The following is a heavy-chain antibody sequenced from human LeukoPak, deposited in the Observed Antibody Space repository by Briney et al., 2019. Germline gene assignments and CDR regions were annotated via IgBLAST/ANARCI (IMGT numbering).Heavy chain of an antibody. Sequence: SETLSLTCTVPGGSISSYYWSWIRQPPGKGLEWIGYIYYSGSTNYNPSLKSRVTISVDTSKNQFSLKLSSVTAADTAVYYCAKALGPDAFDIWGQGTMVTVSS. CDR3: AKALGPDAFDI. CDR2: IYYSGST. V-gene: IGHV4-59*01. J-gene: IGHJ3*02. CDR1: GGSISSYY.